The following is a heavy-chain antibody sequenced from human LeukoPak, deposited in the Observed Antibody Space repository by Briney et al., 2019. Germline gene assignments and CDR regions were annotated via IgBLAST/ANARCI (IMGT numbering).Heavy chain of an antibody. CDR1: GGSISSGGYY. CDR3: ARGMTKDYFDY. Sequence: PSQTLSPTCTVSGGSISSGGYYWSWIRQHPGKGLEWIGYIYYSGSTYYNPSLKSRVTISVDTSKNQFSLKLSSVTAADTAVYYCARGMTKDYFDYWGQGNLVTVCS. J-gene: IGHJ4*02. CDR2: IYYSGST. V-gene: IGHV4-31*03.